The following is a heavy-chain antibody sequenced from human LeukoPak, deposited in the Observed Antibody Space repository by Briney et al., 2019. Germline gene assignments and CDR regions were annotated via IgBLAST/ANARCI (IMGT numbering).Heavy chain of an antibody. V-gene: IGHV4-39*01. CDR3: ASSDSWYRFDY. CDR1: RDSISGSYYY. CDR2: IYYSGNT. D-gene: IGHD6-13*01. Sequence: PSETLSLTCTVSRDSISGSYYYWGWIRLPPGRGLEWIGTIYYSGNTYYNPSLKSRVTISVDKSRNHFSLKLSSVTAADTAVYYCASSDSWYRFDYWGQGTLVTVPS. J-gene: IGHJ4*02.